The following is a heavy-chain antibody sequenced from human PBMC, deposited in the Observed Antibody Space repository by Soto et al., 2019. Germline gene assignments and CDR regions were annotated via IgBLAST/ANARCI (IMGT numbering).Heavy chain of an antibody. CDR3: ARSTIFGVVLLDY. J-gene: IGHJ4*02. CDR2: IWYDGSNK. CDR1: GFTFSSYG. Sequence: QVQLVESGGGVVQPGRSLRLSCAASGFTFSSYGMHWVRQAPGKGLEWVAVIWYDGSNKYYADSVKGRFTISRDNSKNTLYLQMNSLRAEDTAVYYCARSTIFGVVLLDYWGQGTLVTVSS. D-gene: IGHD3-3*01. V-gene: IGHV3-33*01.